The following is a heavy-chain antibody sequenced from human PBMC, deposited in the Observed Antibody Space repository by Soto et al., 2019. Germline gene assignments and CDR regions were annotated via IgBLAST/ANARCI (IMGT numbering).Heavy chain of an antibody. Sequence: QVQLQQWGAGLLKPSETLSLTCAVYGGSFSGYYWSWIRQPPGKGLEWIGEINHSGSTTYNPSLKSPVPISVDPSKNQFSLKLSSVNAADTAVYYCARGDYGDNNSDYWGQGTLVTVSS. J-gene: IGHJ4*02. CDR1: GGSFSGYY. CDR3: ARGDYGDNNSDY. D-gene: IGHD4-17*01. CDR2: INHSGST. V-gene: IGHV4-34*01.